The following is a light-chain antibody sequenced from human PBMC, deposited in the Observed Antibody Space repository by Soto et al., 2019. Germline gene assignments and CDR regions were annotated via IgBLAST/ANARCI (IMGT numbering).Light chain of an antibody. V-gene: IGKV3D-7*01. Sequence: PGERATLSCRASQSVSSSYLSWYQQKPGQAPRLLIYGASTRATGIPARFSGSGSGTDFTLTISSLQPEDFAVYYCQQDYNSLTFGGGTKVEIK. J-gene: IGKJ4*01. CDR2: GAS. CDR3: QQDYNSLT. CDR1: QSVSSSY.